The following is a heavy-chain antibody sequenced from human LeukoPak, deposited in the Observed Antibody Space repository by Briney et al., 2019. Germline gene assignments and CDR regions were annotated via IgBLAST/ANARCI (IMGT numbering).Heavy chain of an antibody. CDR1: GGPISNSNYY. J-gene: IGHJ5*02. D-gene: IGHD6-19*01. Sequence: SETLSLTCTVSGGPISNSNYYWGWIRRPPGKGLECIGSLSYSGGTQYNPSLKSRVTMSVDTSRNQFSLKLRSVTAADTAVYYCARHPYGSGRNWFDPWGQGTLVTVSP. V-gene: IGHV4-39*01. CDR3: ARHPYGSGRNWFDP. CDR2: LSYSGGT.